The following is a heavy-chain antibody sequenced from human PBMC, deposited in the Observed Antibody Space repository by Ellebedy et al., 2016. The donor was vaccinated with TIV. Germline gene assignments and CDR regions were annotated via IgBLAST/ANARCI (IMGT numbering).Heavy chain of an antibody. V-gene: IGHV4-59*08. D-gene: IGHD3-10*01. Sequence: MPSETLSLTCTVSGVSISIYSWSWIRQPPGKGLEWIGYNDYNNGGNNYNPSLKSRVTISVDTSKNQFSLKLSSVTAADTAVYYCARGPRRGVPNWFDPWGQGTLVTVSS. J-gene: IGHJ5*02. CDR1: GVSISIYS. CDR3: ARGPRRGVPNWFDP. CDR2: NDYNNGGN.